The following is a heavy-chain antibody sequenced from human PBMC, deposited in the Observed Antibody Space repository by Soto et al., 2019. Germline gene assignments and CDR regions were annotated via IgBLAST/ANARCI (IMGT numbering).Heavy chain of an antibody. CDR1: GFTFDDYA. D-gene: IGHD3-10*01. J-gene: IGHJ6*02. CDR2: ISWDGGST. CDR3: AKGGVRYYYGMDV. Sequence: LRLSCAASGFTFDDYAMHWVRQAPGKGLEWVSLISWDGGSTYYADSVKGRFTISRDNSKNSLYLQMNSLRAEDTALYYCAKGGVRYYYGMDVWGQGTTVTVSS. V-gene: IGHV3-43D*04.